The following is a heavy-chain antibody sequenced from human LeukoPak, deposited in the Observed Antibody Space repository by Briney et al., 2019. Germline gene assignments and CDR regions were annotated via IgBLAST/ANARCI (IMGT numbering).Heavy chain of an antibody. J-gene: IGHJ4*02. CDR3: ARADSGSHGY. V-gene: IGHV4-34*01. Sequence: PSETLSLTCAVYGGSFSGYYWSWIRQPPGKGLEWIGEINHSGSTNYNPSLKSRVTISVDTSKNEFSLKVSSVTAADTAVYYCARADSGSHGYWGQGTLVTVSS. CDR1: GGSFSGYY. CDR2: INHSGST. D-gene: IGHD1-26*01.